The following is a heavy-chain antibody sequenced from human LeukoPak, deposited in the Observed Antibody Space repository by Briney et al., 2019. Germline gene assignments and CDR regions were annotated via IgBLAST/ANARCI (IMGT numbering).Heavy chain of an antibody. CDR2: INHSGST. CDR1: GGSFSGYY. J-gene: IGHJ4*02. D-gene: IGHD1/OR15-1a*01. V-gene: IGHV4-34*01. Sequence: PSETLSLTCAVYGGSFSGYYWSWIRQPPGKGLEWIGEINHSGSTNYNPSLKSRVTISVDTSKNQFSLKLSSVTAADTAVYYCARAYQPDTGTIDYWDQGTLVTVSS. CDR3: ARAYQPDTGTIDY.